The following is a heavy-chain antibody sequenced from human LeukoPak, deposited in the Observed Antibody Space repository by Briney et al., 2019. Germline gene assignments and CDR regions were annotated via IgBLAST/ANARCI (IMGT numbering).Heavy chain of an antibody. D-gene: IGHD6-19*01. J-gene: IGHJ4*02. CDR3: ARAAAGTPYYFDY. CDR2: IYTSGGT. V-gene: IGHV4-4*09. Sequence: SETLSLTCTVSGGSISSYYWSWIRQPPGKGLEWIGYIYTSGGTNYNPSLKSRVTISVDTSKNQFSLKLSSVTAADTAVYYCARAAAGTPYYFDYWGQGTLVTVSS. CDR1: GGSISSYY.